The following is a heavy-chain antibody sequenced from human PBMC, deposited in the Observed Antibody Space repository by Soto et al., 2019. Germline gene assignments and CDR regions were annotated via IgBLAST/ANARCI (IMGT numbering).Heavy chain of an antibody. CDR1: GFTFSSYA. Sequence: GGSLRLSCAASGFTFSSYAMHWVRQAPGKGLEWVAVISYDGSNKYYADSVKGRFTISRDNSKNTLYLQMNSLRAEDTAVYYCARVRDVLRYFDWFEEAFDIWGQGTMVTVSS. J-gene: IGHJ3*02. V-gene: IGHV3-30-3*01. D-gene: IGHD3-9*01. CDR3: ARVRDVLRYFDWFEEAFDI. CDR2: ISYDGSNK.